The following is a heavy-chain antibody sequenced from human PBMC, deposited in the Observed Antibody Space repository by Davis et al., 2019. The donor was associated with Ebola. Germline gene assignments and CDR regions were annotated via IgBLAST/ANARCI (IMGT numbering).Heavy chain of an antibody. J-gene: IGHJ5*02. Sequence: AASVKVSCKASGYTFTSYAMHWVRQAPGQRLEWMGWINAGNGNTKYSQRFQGRVTMTTDTSTSTAYMEVRSLRSDDTAVYYCARGGPSYNPNWFDPWGQGTLVTVSS. CDR1: GYTFTSYA. V-gene: IGHV1-3*01. D-gene: IGHD1-1*01. CDR3: ARGGPSYNPNWFDP. CDR2: INAGNGNT.